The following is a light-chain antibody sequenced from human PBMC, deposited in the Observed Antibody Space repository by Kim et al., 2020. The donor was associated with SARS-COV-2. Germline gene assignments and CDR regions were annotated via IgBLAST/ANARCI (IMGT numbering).Light chain of an antibody. J-gene: IGKJ3*01. Sequence: DIVLTQSPLSLSVTPGEPASISCRSSQSLVYSNENSYLDWYLQKPGQSPQLLMYLAFNRAAGVPDRFSGSGSGTDFTLKISRVEAEDVGVYFCMQARQTPQSFGPGTKVDIK. V-gene: IGKV2-28*01. CDR2: LAF. CDR1: QSLVYSNENSY. CDR3: MQARQTPQS.